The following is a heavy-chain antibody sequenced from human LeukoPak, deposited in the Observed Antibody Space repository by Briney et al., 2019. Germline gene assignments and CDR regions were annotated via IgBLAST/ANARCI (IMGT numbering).Heavy chain of an antibody. V-gene: IGHV1-18*01. Sequence: ASVEVSCKASGYTFTSYGISWVRQAPGQGLEWMGWISAYNGNTNYAQKLQGRVTMTTDTSTSTAYMELRSLRSDDTAVYYCARDRLWGSKDIVVVPAATGLGYWGQGTLVTVSS. CDR2: ISAYNGNT. D-gene: IGHD2-2*01. J-gene: IGHJ4*02. CDR3: ARDRLWGSKDIVVVPAATGLGY. CDR1: GYTFTSYG.